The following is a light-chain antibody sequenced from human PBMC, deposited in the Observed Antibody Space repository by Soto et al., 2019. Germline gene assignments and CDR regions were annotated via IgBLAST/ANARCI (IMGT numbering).Light chain of an antibody. CDR1: SSDVGAFNY. V-gene: IGLV2-14*03. CDR3: NSYTSIITVV. CDR2: DVS. Sequence: QSVLTQPASVSGSPGQAITISCSGTSSDVGAFNYVSWYQQHPGKAPKLMIYDVSNRPSGVSNRFSGSKSGNTASLTISGLRAEDEADYYCNSYTSIITVVFGGGTKLTVL. J-gene: IGLJ2*01.